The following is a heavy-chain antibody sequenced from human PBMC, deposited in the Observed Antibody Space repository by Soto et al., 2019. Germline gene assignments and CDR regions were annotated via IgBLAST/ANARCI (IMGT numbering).Heavy chain of an antibody. D-gene: IGHD3-16*01. Sequence: QVQLVQSGDEVKKPGASVKVSCKASGYIFVNYGIAWVRQAPGQGLEWMGWISPYTGNTHSATQVQGRLTMTTDTSTSTAYMDLGSLTSDDTAVYYCVMVDNYVTPTPQYVWGQGTTVTFSS. CDR1: GYIFVNYG. CDR2: ISPYTGNT. CDR3: VMVDNYVTPTPQYV. J-gene: IGHJ6*02. V-gene: IGHV1-18*01.